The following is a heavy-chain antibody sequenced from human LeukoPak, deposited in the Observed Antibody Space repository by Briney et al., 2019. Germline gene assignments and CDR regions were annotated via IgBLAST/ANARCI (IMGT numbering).Heavy chain of an antibody. V-gene: IGHV3-11*01. Sequence: GGSLRLSRAASGFTFSDYYMSWIRQAPGKGLEWISYISSSGSTIYYADSVKGRFTISRDNAKNSLYLQMNSLRAEDTAVYYCARVLREWLLFGWFDPWGQGTLVTVSS. CDR2: ISSSGSTI. D-gene: IGHD3-3*01. CDR1: GFTFSDYY. J-gene: IGHJ5*02. CDR3: ARVLREWLLFGWFDP.